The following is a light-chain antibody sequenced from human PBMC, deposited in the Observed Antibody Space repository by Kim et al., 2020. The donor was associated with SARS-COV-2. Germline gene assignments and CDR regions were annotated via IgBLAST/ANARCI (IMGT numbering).Light chain of an antibody. Sequence: ALGQTVRITCQGDSLRTYHASWYQQKPGQAPLLVLFAQTNRPSGIPDRFSGSSSGNTASLTSSETQAADEADYYWNSRDSSGKHVLFGGGTQLTVL. CDR1: SLRTYH. V-gene: IGLV3-19*01. CDR2: AQT. CDR3: NSRDSSGKHVL. J-gene: IGLJ3*02.